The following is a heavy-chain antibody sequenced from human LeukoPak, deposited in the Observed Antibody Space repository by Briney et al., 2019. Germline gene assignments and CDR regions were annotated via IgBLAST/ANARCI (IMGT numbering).Heavy chain of an antibody. CDR1: GFTFSSYA. D-gene: IGHD3-22*01. CDR3: ARGITMIVEEKVYYYYGMDV. V-gene: IGHV3-30*14. Sequence: PGRSLRLSCAASGFTFSSYAMHWVRQAPGKGLEWVAVISYDGGNKYYADSVKGRFTISRDNSKNTLYLQMNSLRAEDTAVYYCARGITMIVEEKVYYYYGMDVWGQGTTVTVSS. J-gene: IGHJ6*02. CDR2: ISYDGGNK.